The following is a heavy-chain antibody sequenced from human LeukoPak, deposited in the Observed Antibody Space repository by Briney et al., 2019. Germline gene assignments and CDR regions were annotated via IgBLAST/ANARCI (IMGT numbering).Heavy chain of an antibody. CDR1: GFTFSSYG. CDR3: AKDRYYDYVWGSSSHYYYGMDV. D-gene: IGHD3-16*01. J-gene: IGHJ6*02. CDR2: ISYDGSNK. V-gene: IGHV3-30*18. Sequence: GRSLRLSRAASGFTFSSYGMHWVRQAPGKGLEWVAVISYDGSNKYYADSVKGRFTISRDNSKNTLYLQMNSLRAEDTAVYYCAKDRYYDYVWGSSSHYYYGMDVWGQGTTVTVSS.